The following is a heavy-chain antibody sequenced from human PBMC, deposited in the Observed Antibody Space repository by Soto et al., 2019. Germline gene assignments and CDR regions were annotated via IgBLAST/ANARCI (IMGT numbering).Heavy chain of an antibody. CDR3: TTPKNELRFYSYYGMDV. V-gene: IGHV3-73*01. CDR1: GLTFSDSA. CDR2: IRSKTNNYAT. J-gene: IGHJ6*02. D-gene: IGHD5-12*01. Sequence: GSLRLSCAASGLTFSDSAIHWVRQASGKGLEWAGRIRSKTNNYATTYAASVKGRFTISRDDSKNTAYLQMNSLKTEDTAVYYCTTPKNELRFYSYYGMDVWGQGTPVTVSS.